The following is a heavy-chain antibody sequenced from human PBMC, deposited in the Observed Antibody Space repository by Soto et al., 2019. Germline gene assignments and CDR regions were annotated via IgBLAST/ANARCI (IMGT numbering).Heavy chain of an antibody. V-gene: IGHV1-2*02. CDR2: INPATGAA. D-gene: IGHD3-3*01. CDR1: GYPVTAYY. J-gene: IGHJ3*02. Sequence: QLHLVQSGAVVKKPGASVTVSCSASGYPVTAYYMHWVRQAPGRGLEWMGGINPATGAAKYNQTFQGRFTNTRDTSTSTVFMELSGLTSEDTAVFYCARGGGVGVAVSAAFDMWGQGTLVTVSS. CDR3: ARGGGVGVAVSAAFDM.